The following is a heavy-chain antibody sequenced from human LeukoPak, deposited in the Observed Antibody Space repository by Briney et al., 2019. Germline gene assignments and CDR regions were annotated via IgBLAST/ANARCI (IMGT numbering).Heavy chain of an antibody. CDR3: AREDEIVVVTPHYYFDH. CDR1: EFTFRSYA. D-gene: IGHD3-22*01. V-gene: IGHV3-7*01. CDR2: IKQDGSEK. J-gene: IGHJ4*02. Sequence: GGSLRLSCIGSEFTFRSYAMNWVRQAPGKGLEWVANIKQDGSEKYYVDSVKGRFTISRDNAKNSLYLQMNSLRAEDTAVYYCAREDEIVVVTPHYYFDHWGQGTLVTVSS.